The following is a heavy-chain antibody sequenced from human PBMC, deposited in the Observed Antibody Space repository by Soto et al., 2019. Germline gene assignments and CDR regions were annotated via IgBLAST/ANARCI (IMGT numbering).Heavy chain of an antibody. Sequence: QVQLVQSGAEVKQPGSSVKVSCKASGGTFSSYTISWVRQAPGQGLEWMGRIIPILGIANYAQKFQGRVTITADKSTSTAYMELSSLRSEDTAVYYCARGNWNDGIPRSHFDYWGQGTLVTVSS. CDR1: GGTFSSYT. D-gene: IGHD1-1*01. CDR3: ARGNWNDGIPRSHFDY. J-gene: IGHJ4*02. V-gene: IGHV1-69*02. CDR2: IIPILGIA.